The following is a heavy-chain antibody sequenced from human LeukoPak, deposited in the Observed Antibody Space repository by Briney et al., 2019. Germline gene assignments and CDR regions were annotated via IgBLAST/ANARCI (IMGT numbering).Heavy chain of an antibody. D-gene: IGHD5-18*01. CDR3: ASPRGYSYGSVDY. Sequence: GGSLRLSCAASGFTFSSYGMQWVRQAPGKVLEYVPAISSNGANTFYANSVKGRFTISRDNSKNTLYLQMGSLKPEDMAVYYCASPRGYSYGSVDYWGQGTLVTVSS. CDR2: ISSNGANT. J-gene: IGHJ4*02. V-gene: IGHV3-64*01. CDR1: GFTFSSYG.